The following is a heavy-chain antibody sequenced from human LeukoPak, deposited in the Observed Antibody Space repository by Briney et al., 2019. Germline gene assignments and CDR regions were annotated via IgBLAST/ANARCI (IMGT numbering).Heavy chain of an antibody. V-gene: IGHV3-30-3*01. CDR2: ISYDGSNK. CDR3: ARSAPGYSYGYDSPAPFDY. J-gene: IGHJ4*02. CDR1: GFTFGSYA. D-gene: IGHD5-18*01. Sequence: GGSLRLSCAASGFTFGSYAMHWVRQAPGKGLEWVAVISYDGSNKYYADSVKGRFTISRDNSKNTLYLQMNSLRAEDTAVYYCARSAPGYSYGYDSPAPFDYWGQGTLVTVSS.